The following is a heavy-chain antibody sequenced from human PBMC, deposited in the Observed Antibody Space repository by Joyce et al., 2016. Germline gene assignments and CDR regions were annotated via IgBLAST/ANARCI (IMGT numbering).Heavy chain of an antibody. CDR3: AKGQSPVVPAEIDDY. CDR2: TSYDGSYK. J-gene: IGHJ4*02. Sequence: QVQLVESGGGVVQPGRSLRLSCAASGFTFNKYGMHWVRQAPGKGLGWVAVTSYDGSYKYYADSVKGRFTISRDNSKNTLFLQMNSLRAEDTAVYYCAKGQSPVVPAEIDDYWGQGTLVTVSS. V-gene: IGHV3-30*18. CDR1: GFTFNKYG. D-gene: IGHD2-2*01.